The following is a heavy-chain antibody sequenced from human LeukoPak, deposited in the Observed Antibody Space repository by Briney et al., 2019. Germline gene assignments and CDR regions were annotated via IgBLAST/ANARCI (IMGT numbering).Heavy chain of an antibody. CDR2: LYAGGES. CDR1: GFAVKSSY. Sequence: GGSLRLSCAASGFAVKSSYMNWVRQAPGKGLEWVSVLYAGGESYYADSVLGRFTISRDNSNNTVFLEMKRLTADDTAVYFCARDSAGNQYASGNFDLWGQGTLVTVSS. CDR3: ARDSAGNQYASGNFDL. J-gene: IGHJ4*02. D-gene: IGHD3-10*01. V-gene: IGHV3-53*01.